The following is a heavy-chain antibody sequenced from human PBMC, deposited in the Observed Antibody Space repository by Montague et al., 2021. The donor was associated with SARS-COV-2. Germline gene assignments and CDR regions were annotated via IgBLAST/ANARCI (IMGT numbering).Heavy chain of an antibody. D-gene: IGHD3-10*01. Sequence: SLRLSYAASGFSFRSYAMNWVRQVPGKGLEWVSGISYTSGSTYYADSVKGRFTISRDNSENTVYLQMNSLRAEDTAVYYCAKGVDASGSYRSTLGYWGQGTLVTVSS. CDR3: AKGVDASGSYRSTLGY. J-gene: IGHJ4*02. CDR1: GFSFRSYA. CDR2: ISYTSGST. V-gene: IGHV3-23*01.